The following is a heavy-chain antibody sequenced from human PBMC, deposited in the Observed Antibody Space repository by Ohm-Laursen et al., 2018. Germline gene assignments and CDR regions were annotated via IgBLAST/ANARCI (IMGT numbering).Heavy chain of an antibody. V-gene: IGHV3-53*01. CDR2: IYSGGST. CDR3: AKAVDITIFGVVIAVGNYHGMDV. Sequence: SLRLSCAASGFTVSSNYMSWVRQAPGKGLEWVSVIYSGGSTYYADSVKGRFTISRDNSKNTLYLQMNSLRAEDTAVYYCAKAVDITIFGVVIAVGNYHGMDVWGQGTTVTVSS. CDR1: GFTVSSNY. D-gene: IGHD3-3*01. J-gene: IGHJ6*02.